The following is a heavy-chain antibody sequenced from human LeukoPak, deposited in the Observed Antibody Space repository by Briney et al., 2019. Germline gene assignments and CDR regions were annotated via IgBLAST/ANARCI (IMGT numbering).Heavy chain of an antibody. CDR3: AKSNGYGLVDI. D-gene: IGHD5-18*01. CDR1: GYTFTGYD. CDR2: MNPNSGNT. V-gene: IGHV1-8*03. J-gene: IGHJ3*02. Sequence: ASVKVSCKASGYTFTGYDINWVRQATGQGLEWMGWMNPNSGNTGYAQKFQGRVTITRNTSISTAYMELSSLRSEDTAVYYCAKSNGYGLVDIWGQGTMVTVSS.